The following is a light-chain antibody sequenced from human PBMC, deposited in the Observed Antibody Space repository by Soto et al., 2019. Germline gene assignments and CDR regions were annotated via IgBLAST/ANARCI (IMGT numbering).Light chain of an antibody. CDR1: QSVGTF. V-gene: IGKV3-11*01. CDR2: DAS. Sequence: EIVLTQSPATLSLSPGERATLSCRASQSVGTFFAWYQQKPGQAPRLLIYDASNRATGIPARFSGSGSGTDFTLTISSLEPEDFALYYCQQCYKWPHWTFGNGTKVDI. J-gene: IGKJ1*01. CDR3: QQCYKWPHWT.